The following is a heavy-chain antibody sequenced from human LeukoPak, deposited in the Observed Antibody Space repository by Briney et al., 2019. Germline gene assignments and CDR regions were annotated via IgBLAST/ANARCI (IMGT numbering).Heavy chain of an antibody. CDR1: GFTFSSYW. D-gene: IGHD3-10*01. CDR3: AKDDAWLRFGE. CDR2: IKSDGSST. Sequence: PGGSLRLSCAASGFTFSSYWMHWVRQAPGKGLVWVSRIKSDGSSTTYADSVKGRFTISRDNSKNTVYLEVISLTDEDTAVYYCAKDDAWLRFGEWSQGSLVTVSS. V-gene: IGHV3-74*01. J-gene: IGHJ4*02.